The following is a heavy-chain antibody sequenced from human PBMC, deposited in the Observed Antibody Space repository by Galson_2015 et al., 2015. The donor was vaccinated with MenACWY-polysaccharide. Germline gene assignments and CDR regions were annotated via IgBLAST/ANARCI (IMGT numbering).Heavy chain of an antibody. Sequence: QSGAEVTKPGESLQISCTGSGYSFPSYWIGWVRQMPGKGLEWMGVIFPGDSDTRYSPSFQGQVTISADKSISTAYLQWSSLKASDTAMYYCARPSYSSSWNPFDYWGQGTLVTVSS. CDR3: ARPSYSSSWNPFDY. CDR1: GYSFPSYW. J-gene: IGHJ4*02. V-gene: IGHV5-51*01. CDR2: IFPGDSDT. D-gene: IGHD6-13*01.